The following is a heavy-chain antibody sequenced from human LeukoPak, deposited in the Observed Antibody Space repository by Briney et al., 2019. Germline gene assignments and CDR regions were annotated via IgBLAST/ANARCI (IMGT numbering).Heavy chain of an antibody. CDR2: VFYSGTT. CDR3: ARLDSGDYFFDY. V-gene: IGHV4-39*01. CDR1: GGSISSGSYY. Sequence: SETLSLTCTVSGGSISSGSYYWGCIRQPPGKGLEWLGTVFYSGTTYYNPSLKSRVTISVDTSKNQFSLGLRSVTAADTAVYYCARLDSGDYFFDYWGQGTLVTVSS. J-gene: IGHJ4*02. D-gene: IGHD4-17*01.